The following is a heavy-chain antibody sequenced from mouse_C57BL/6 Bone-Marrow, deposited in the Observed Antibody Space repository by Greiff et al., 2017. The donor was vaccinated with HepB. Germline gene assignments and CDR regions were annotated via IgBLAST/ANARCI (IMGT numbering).Heavy chain of an antibody. D-gene: IGHD1-1*01. V-gene: IGHV1-62-2*01. CDR1: GYTFTEYT. J-gene: IGHJ4*01. Sequence: QVQLQQSGAELVKPGASVKLSCKASGYTFTEYTIHWVKQRSGQGLEWIGWFYPGRGSIKYNEKFKDKATLTADKSSSTVYMELSRLTSEDSAVYFCARHAIYYYGSRYYAMDYWGQGTSVTVSS. CDR3: ARHAIYYYGSRYYAMDY. CDR2: FYPGRGSI.